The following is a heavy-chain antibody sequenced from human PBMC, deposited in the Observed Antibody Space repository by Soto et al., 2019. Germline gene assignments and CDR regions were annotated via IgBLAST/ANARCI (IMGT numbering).Heavy chain of an antibody. V-gene: IGHV3-9*01. CDR2: ISWNSGSI. CDR3: AKDMSILDENGMDV. J-gene: IGHJ6*02. D-gene: IGHD6-6*01. CDR1: GFTFDDYA. Sequence: EVQLVESGGGLVQPGRSLRLSCAASGFTFDDYAMHWVRQAPGKGLEWVSGISWNSGSIGYADSVKGRFTISRDNAKNSLYLQMNSLRVEDTALYYCAKDMSILDENGMDVWGQGTTVTVSS.